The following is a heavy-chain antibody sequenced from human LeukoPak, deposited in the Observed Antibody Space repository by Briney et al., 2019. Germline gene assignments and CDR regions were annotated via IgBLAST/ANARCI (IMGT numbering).Heavy chain of an antibody. J-gene: IGHJ6*02. CDR3: AIPQAPYYYYYGMDV. V-gene: IGHV3-30-3*01. CDR2: ISYDGGNK. Sequence: GRSLRHSCAASGFTFSSYAMHWVRQAPGKGLEWVAVISYDGGNKYYADSVKGRFTISRDNSKNTLYLQMNSLRAEDTAVYYCAIPQAPYYYYYGMDVWGQGTTVTVSS. CDR1: GFTFSSYA.